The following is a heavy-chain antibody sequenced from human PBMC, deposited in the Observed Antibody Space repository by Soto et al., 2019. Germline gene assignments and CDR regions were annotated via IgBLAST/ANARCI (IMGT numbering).Heavy chain of an antibody. CDR2: ISAYNGNT. Sequence: ASVKVSCKASGYTFTSYGISWVRQAPGQGLEWMGWISAYNGNTNYAQKLQGRVTMTTDTSTSTAYMERRSLRSDDTAVYYCARVGKTIFGVVIVDYWGQGTLVTVSS. J-gene: IGHJ4*02. D-gene: IGHD3-3*01. V-gene: IGHV1-18*01. CDR3: ARVGKTIFGVVIVDY. CDR1: GYTFTSYG.